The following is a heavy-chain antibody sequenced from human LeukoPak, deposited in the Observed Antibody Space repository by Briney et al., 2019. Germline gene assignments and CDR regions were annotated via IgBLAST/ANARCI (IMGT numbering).Heavy chain of an antibody. CDR3: ARLAYCSNDVCYSNYYYSMDV. CDR1: GYTFSSYW. V-gene: IGHV5-51*01. CDR2: IYPDDSDT. J-gene: IGHJ6*03. D-gene: IGHD2-8*01. Sequence: HGESLKISCKGSGYTFSSYWIGWVRQMPGKGLEWMGIIYPDDSDTGYSPSFQGQVTISADKSISTAYLQWSSLKASDTAMYYCARLAYCSNDVCYSNYYYSMDVWGKGTTVTVSS.